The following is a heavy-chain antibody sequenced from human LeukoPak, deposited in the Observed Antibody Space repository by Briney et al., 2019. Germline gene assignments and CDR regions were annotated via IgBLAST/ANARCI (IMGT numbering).Heavy chain of an antibody. CDR2: INPNSGGT. D-gene: IGHD6-13*01. J-gene: IGHJ5*02. CDR1: GFTFSSYA. Sequence: PGGSLRLSCAASGFTFSSYAMHWVRQAPGQGLEWMGWINPNSGGTNYAQKFQGRVTMTRDTSISTAYMELSRVRSDDTAVYYCARDGMGSSWYWGDRFDPWGQGTLVTVSS. V-gene: IGHV1-2*02. CDR3: ARDGMGSSWYWGDRFDP.